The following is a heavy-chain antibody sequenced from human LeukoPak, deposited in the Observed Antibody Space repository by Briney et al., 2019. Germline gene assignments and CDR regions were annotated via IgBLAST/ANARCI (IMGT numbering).Heavy chain of an antibody. CDR2: IYTSGST. V-gene: IGHV4-61*02. D-gene: IGHD2-2*01. CDR3: AGEDIVVVPAAKGSSLNYYDSSGYEN. CDR1: GGSISSGSYY. J-gene: IGHJ4*02. Sequence: PSETLSLTCTVSGGSISSGSYYWSWIRQPAGKGLEWIGRIYTSGSTNYNPSLKSRVTISVDTSKNQFPLKLSSVTAADTAVYYCAGEDIVVVPAAKGSSLNYYDSSGYENWGQGTLVTVSS.